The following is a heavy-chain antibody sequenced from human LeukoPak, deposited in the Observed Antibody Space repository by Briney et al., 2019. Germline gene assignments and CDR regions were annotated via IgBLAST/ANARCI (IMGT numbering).Heavy chain of an antibody. Sequence: GGSLRLSCVASGFTFRSDAMTWVRQAPGKGLEWVAGIIGGSGASTYYADSAKGRFTVSRDNSRNTVYLQMNRLRAEDTALYYCAKDWHFDLWGRGTLVTVSS. V-gene: IGHV3-23*01. CDR2: IIGGSGAST. J-gene: IGHJ2*01. CDR3: AKDWHFDL. CDR1: GFTFRSDA.